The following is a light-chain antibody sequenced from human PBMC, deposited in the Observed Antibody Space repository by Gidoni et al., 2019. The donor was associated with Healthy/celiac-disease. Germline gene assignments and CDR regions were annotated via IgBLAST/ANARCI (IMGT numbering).Light chain of an antibody. Sequence: SSVLPQPPPVSVAPGQPARITCGGNNIGSKRVHWYQQKPGQAPVLVVYDDSDRPSGSPERVSGSNSGNTATLTISRVEAGDEAYYYCQVWDSSSDHVVFGGGTKLTVL. CDR1: NIGSKR. J-gene: IGLJ2*01. V-gene: IGLV3-21*02. CDR3: QVWDSSSDHVV. CDR2: DDS.